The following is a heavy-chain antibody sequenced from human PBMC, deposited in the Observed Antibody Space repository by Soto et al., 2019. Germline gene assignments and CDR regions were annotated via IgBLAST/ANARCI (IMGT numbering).Heavy chain of an antibody. Sequence: GASVKVSCKASGYTFTSYAMHWVRQAPGQRLEWMAWINAGNGNTKYSQKFQGRVTITRDTSASTAYMELSSLRSEDTAVYYCAREVGLPGLYYYYYYGMDVWGQGTTVTVSS. D-gene: IGHD1-7*01. CDR1: GYTFTSYA. J-gene: IGHJ6*02. CDR2: INAGNGNT. CDR3: AREVGLPGLYYYYYYGMDV. V-gene: IGHV1-3*01.